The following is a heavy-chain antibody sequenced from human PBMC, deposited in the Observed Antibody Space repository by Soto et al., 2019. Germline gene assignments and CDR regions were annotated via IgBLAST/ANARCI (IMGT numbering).Heavy chain of an antibody. D-gene: IGHD6-6*01. J-gene: IGHJ6*02. CDR3: AKDSSAARPAHYYYCMDV. Sequence: EVQLLESGGGLVQPGGSLRLSCAAYGFTFSSYAMSWVRQAPGKGLEWVSAISGSGGSTYYADSVKGRLTISRDNSKNTLYLQLNSPRAEDTAVYYCAKDSSAARPAHYYYCMDVWGQGTTVTVSS. V-gene: IGHV3-23*01. CDR2: ISGSGGST. CDR1: GFTFSSYA.